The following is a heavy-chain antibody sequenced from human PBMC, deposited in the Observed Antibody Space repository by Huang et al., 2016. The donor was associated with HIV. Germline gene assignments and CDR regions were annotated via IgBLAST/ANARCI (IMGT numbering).Heavy chain of an antibody. V-gene: IGHV1-69*01. D-gene: IGHD5-12*01. CDR3: AGGEMATTLYYYYGMDV. CDR2: IIPIFGTA. CDR1: GGTFSSYA. J-gene: IGHJ6*02. Sequence: QVQLVQSGAEVKKPGSSVKVSCKASGGTFSSYAISWVRQAPGQGLEGVGGIIPIFGTANYAQKFQGRVTITADESTSTAYMELISLRSEDTAVYYCAGGEMATTLYYYYGMDVWGQGTTVTVSS.